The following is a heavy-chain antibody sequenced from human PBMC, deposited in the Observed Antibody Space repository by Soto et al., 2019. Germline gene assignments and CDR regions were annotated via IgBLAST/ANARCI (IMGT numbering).Heavy chain of an antibody. CDR3: ARVTSWELLRIYYFDF. V-gene: IGHV2-70*01. J-gene: IGHJ4*02. D-gene: IGHD1-26*01. CDR2: IDWDDDK. CDR1: GFSLSTSGMC. Sequence: SGPTLVKPTQTLTLTCTFSGFSLSTSGMCVSWIRQPPGKALEWLALIDWDDDKYYSTSLETRLTISKDTSKNQVFLTMTNMDPVDTATYYCARVTSWELLRIYYFDFWGQGTLVTVSS.